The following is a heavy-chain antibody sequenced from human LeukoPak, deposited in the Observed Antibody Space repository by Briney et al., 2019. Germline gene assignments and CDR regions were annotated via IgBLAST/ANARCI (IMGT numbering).Heavy chain of an antibody. CDR1: GYIFTNYW. D-gene: IGHD5-18*01. V-gene: IGHV5-51*01. CDR2: IYPGDSDT. CDR3: ARLKTDTAMVLDY. J-gene: IGHJ4*02. Sequence: GESLKISFKGSGYIFTNYWIGWVRQMPGKGLEWMGIIYPGDSDTRYSPSFQGQVTISADKSISTAYLQWSSLKASDSAIYYCARLKTDTAMVLDYWGQGTLVTVSS.